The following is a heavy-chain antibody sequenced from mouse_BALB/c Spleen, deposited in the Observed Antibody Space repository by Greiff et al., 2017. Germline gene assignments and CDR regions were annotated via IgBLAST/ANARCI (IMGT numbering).Heavy chain of an antibody. V-gene: IGHV2-9*02. Sequence: VQLVESGPGLVAPSQSLSITCTVSGFSFTSYGVHWVRQPPGKGLEWLGVIWAGGSTNYNSALMSRLSISKDNSKSQVFLKMNSLQTDDTAMYYCARDQELRPYWYFDVWGAGTTVTVSS. CDR2: IWAGGST. J-gene: IGHJ1*01. CDR1: GFSFTSYG. D-gene: IGHD1-2*01. CDR3: ARDQELRPYWYFDV.